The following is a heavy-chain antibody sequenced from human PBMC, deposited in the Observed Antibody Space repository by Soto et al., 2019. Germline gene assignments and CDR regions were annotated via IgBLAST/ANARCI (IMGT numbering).Heavy chain of an antibody. CDR2: FDPEDGET. CDR3: ATAMPYYDILTGYYPFDY. Sequence: GASVKVSCKVSGYTLTELSMHWVRQAPGKGLEWMGGFDPEDGETIYAQKFQGRVTMTEDTSTDTAYMELSSLRSEDTAVYYCATAMPYYDILTGYYPFDYWGQGTLVTAPQ. J-gene: IGHJ4*02. V-gene: IGHV1-24*01. CDR1: GYTLTELS. D-gene: IGHD3-9*01.